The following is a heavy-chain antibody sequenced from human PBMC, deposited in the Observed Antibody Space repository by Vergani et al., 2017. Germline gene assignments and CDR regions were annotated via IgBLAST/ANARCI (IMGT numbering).Heavy chain of an antibody. J-gene: IGHJ5*02. CDR2: IYYSGST. CDR3: AKDTHNWKPRWFDP. V-gene: IGHV4-61*01. D-gene: IGHD1-20*01. Sequence: QVQLQESGPGLVKPSETLSLTCTVSGGSVSSGSYYWSWIRQPPGKGLEWIGYIYYSGSTNYHPSLKSRVTISVDTSKNQFSLKLSSVTAADTAVYYCAKDTHNWKPRWFDPWGQGTLVTVSS. CDR1: GGSVSSGSYY.